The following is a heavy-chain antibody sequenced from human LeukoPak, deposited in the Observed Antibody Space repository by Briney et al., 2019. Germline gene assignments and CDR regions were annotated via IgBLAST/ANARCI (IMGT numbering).Heavy chain of an antibody. V-gene: IGHV3-21*01. CDR3: ARGLAVAGTGDNWFDP. CDR2: ISSSSSYI. CDR1: GFIFSQYS. D-gene: IGHD6-19*01. J-gene: IGHJ5*02. Sequence: GGSLRLSCAASGFIFSQYSMNWVRQAPGKGLEWVSSISSSSSYIYYADSVKGRFTISRDNAKNSLYLQMNSLRAEDTAVYYCARGLAVAGTGDNWFDPWGQGTLVTVSS.